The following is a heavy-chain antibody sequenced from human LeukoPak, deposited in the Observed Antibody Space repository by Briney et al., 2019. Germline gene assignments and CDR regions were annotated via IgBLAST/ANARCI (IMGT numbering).Heavy chain of an antibody. V-gene: IGHV4-34*01. Sequence: PSETLSLTCDVSGVSFSTYYWSWIRQSPEKGLEWIGEVNHSGYTNYNPSLKGRVSISVDTSKNQFSLKLSSVTAADTAVYYCARQLYGSDYWGQGTLVTVSS. D-gene: IGHD4-17*01. CDR1: GVSFSTYY. J-gene: IGHJ4*02. CDR2: VNHSGYT. CDR3: ARQLYGSDY.